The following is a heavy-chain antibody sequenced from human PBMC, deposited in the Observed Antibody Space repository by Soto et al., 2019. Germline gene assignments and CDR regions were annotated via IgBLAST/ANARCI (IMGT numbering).Heavy chain of an antibody. D-gene: IGHD1-1*01. Sequence: ASVKVSCKASGYTFTGYYMHWVRQAPGQGLEWMGWINPNSGGTNYAQKFQGWVTMTRDTSINTAYMELSRLRSDDTAVYYCARGRKTGRDAFDIWGQGTMVTVSS. J-gene: IGHJ3*02. CDR3: ARGRKTGRDAFDI. CDR2: INPNSGGT. V-gene: IGHV1-2*04. CDR1: GYTFTGYY.